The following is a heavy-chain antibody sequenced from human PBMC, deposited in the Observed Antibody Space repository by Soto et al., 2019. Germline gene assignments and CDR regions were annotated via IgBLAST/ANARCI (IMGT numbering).Heavy chain of an antibody. Sequence: EVKLMESGGGLVQPGGSLRLSCAASGLTFSRYEMNWVRRAPGKGLEWIAYIHGSATTMFYADSVKGRFTISRDNAKNSLYLERNSLSAEDPAVFYCATRTGGGGAFDFWGQGTMVTVSS. CDR3: ATRTGGGGAFDF. CDR2: IHGSATTM. J-gene: IGHJ3*01. D-gene: IGHD1-1*01. CDR1: GLTFSRYE. V-gene: IGHV3-48*03.